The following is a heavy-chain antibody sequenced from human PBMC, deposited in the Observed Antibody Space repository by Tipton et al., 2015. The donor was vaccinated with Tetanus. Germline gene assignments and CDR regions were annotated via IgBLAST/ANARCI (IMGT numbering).Heavy chain of an antibody. CDR3: ARESVVPFDY. CDR1: GFTSSSYW. V-gene: IGHV3-74*01. J-gene: IGHJ4*02. CDR2: INSDGSST. D-gene: IGHD3-10*01. Sequence: SLRLSCAASGFTSSSYWMHWVRQAPGKGLVWASRINSDGSSTSYADSVKGRFTISRDNAKNTLYLQMNSLRAEDTAVYYCARESVVPFDYWGQGTLVTVSS.